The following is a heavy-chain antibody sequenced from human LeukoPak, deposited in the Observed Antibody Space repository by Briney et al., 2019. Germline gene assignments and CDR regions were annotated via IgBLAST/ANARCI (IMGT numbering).Heavy chain of an antibody. V-gene: IGHV3-9*03. J-gene: IGHJ3*02. CDR3: AKDRQGTIIADALDI. CDR2: ISWNSDSI. D-gene: IGHD3-22*01. CDR1: GFTFDDYA. Sequence: PGGSLRLSCAASGFTFDDYAMHWVRQAPGKGLEWVSSISWNSDSIDYADSVKGRFTISRDNAKNSLYLQMNSLRAEDMALYYCAKDRQGTIIADALDIWGQGTMVTVSS.